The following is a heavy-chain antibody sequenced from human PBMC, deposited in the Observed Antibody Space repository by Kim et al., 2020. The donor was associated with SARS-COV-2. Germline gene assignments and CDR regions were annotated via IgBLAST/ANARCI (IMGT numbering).Heavy chain of an antibody. CDR1: GFTFSSYG. CDR3: AKDIRYFDSSYGMDV. CDR2: ISYDGSNK. D-gene: IGHD3-9*01. V-gene: IGHV3-30*18. J-gene: IGHJ6*02. Sequence: GGSLRLSCAASGFTFSSYGMHWVRQAPGKGLEWVAVISYDGSNKYYADSVKGRFTISRDNSKNTLYLQMNSLRAEDTAVYYCAKDIRYFDSSYGMDVWGQGTTVTVSS.